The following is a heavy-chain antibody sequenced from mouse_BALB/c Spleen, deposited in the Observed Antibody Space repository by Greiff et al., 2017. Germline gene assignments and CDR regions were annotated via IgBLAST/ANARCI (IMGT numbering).Heavy chain of an antibody. CDR2: IWGDGST. J-gene: IGHJ4*01. CDR1: GFSLTGYG. Sequence: VQGVESGPGLVAPSQSLSITCTVSGFSLTGYGVNWVRQPPGKGLEWLGMIWGDGSTDYNSALKSRLSISKDNSKSQVFLKMNSLQTDDTARYYCARPGSSYAYAMDYWGQGTSVTVSS. CDR3: ARPGSSYAYAMDY. V-gene: IGHV2-6-7*01. D-gene: IGHD1-1*01.